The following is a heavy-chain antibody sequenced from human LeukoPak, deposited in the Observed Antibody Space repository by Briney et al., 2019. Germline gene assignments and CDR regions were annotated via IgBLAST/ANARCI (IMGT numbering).Heavy chain of an antibody. Sequence: GGSLRLSCAASGFTFSSYAMSWVRQAPGKGLEWVSAISGSGGSTYYADSVKGRFTISRDNSKNTLYLQMNSLRAEDTAVYYCATLLTVVPAASYYYYMDVWGKGTTVTVSS. D-gene: IGHD2-2*01. V-gene: IGHV3-23*01. J-gene: IGHJ6*03. CDR1: GFTFSSYA. CDR2: ISGSGGST. CDR3: ATLLTVVPAASYYYYMDV.